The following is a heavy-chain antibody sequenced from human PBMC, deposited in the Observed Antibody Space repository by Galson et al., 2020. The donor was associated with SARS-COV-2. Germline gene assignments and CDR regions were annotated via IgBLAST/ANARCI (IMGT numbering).Heavy chain of an antibody. D-gene: IGHD3-22*01. CDR3: ARGVAMILSAYYFGD. Sequence: SETLSLTCAVSGGSISSSNWWSWVRQPPGKGLEWIGEIYHSGSTNYNPSLKSRVTISVDKSKNQFSLKLSSVPAADTAVYYCARGVAMILSAYYFGDWGQGTLVTVSS. CDR2: IYHSGST. V-gene: IGHV4-4*02. J-gene: IGHJ4*02. CDR1: GGSISSSNW.